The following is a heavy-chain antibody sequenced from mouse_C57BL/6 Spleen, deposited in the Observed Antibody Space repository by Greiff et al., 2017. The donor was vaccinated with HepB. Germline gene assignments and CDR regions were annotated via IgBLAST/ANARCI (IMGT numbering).Heavy chain of an antibody. CDR2: IDPETDGT. D-gene: IGHD4-1*01. J-gene: IGHJ4*01. Sequence: QVQLQQSGAELVRPGASVTLSCKASGYTFTDYEMHWVKQTPVHGLEWIGAIDPETDGTAYNQKFKGKAILTADKSSSTAYMELRSLTSEDSAVYYCTRDLGRDAMDYWGQGTSVTVSS. CDR1: GYTFTDYE. CDR3: TRDLGRDAMDY. V-gene: IGHV1-15*01.